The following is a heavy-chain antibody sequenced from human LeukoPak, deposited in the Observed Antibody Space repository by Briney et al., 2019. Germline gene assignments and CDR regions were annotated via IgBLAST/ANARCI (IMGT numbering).Heavy chain of an antibody. V-gene: IGHV3-21*01. Sequence: GGSLRLSCAASGFTFSSYSMNWVRQAPGKGLEWVSSISSSSSYIYYADSVKGRFTISRDNAKNSLYLQMNSLRAEDTAVYYCARDKNDYGDYVGFYYYYYTDVWGKGTTVTVSS. CDR1: GFTFSSYS. CDR3: ARDKNDYGDYVGFYYYYYTDV. D-gene: IGHD4-17*01. J-gene: IGHJ6*03. CDR2: ISSSSSYI.